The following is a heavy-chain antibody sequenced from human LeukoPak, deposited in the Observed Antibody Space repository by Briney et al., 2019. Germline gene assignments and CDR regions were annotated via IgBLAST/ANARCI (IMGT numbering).Heavy chain of an antibody. CDR1: GFTFSSNY. V-gene: IGHV3-66*02. D-gene: IGHD3-3*01. CDR3: ASSTYYDFWSGPPNWFVP. Sequence: GGSLRLSCAASGFTFSSNYMSWVRQAPGKGLEWVSVIYSGGSTYYADSVKGRFTISRDNSKNTLYLQMNSLRAEDTAGYYCASSTYYDFWSGPPNWFVPWGQGTLVTVSS. J-gene: IGHJ5*02. CDR2: IYSGGST.